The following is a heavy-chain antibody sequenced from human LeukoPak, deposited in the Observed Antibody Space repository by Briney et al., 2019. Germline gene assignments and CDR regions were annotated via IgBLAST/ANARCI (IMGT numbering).Heavy chain of an antibody. V-gene: IGHV4-38-2*02. CDR1: GYSISSGYY. CDR3: ARASYSYYGDYWHNWFDP. Sequence: SETLSLTCTVSGYSISSGYYWGWIRQPPGKGLEWIGSIYHSGSTYYNPSLKSRVTISVDTSKNQFSLKLSSVTAADTAVYYCARASYSYYGDYWHNWFDPWGQGTLVTVSS. J-gene: IGHJ5*02. D-gene: IGHD4-17*01. CDR2: IYHSGST.